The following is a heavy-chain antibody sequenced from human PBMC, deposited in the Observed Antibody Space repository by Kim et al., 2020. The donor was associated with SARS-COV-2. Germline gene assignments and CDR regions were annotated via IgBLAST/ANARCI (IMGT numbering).Heavy chain of an antibody. CDR3: ARETAAGYQNFDY. D-gene: IGHD6-13*01. V-gene: IGHV6-1*01. Sequence: YAVSVKSRITINPDTSKNQFSLQLNSVTPEDTAVYYCARETAAGYQNFDYWGQGTLVTVSS. J-gene: IGHJ4*02.